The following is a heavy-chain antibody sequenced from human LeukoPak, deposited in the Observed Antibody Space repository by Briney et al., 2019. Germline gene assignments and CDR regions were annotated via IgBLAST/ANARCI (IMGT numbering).Heavy chain of an antibody. V-gene: IGHV3-21*01. Sequence: GGSLRLSCATSGFTFSGHSMSWVRQASGKGLEWVSSITSTATHTYYADSVKGRFTISRDNSKNTLYLQMNSLRAEDTAVYYCARDKNGVAGAFDYWGQGTLVTVSS. CDR2: ITSTATHT. CDR1: GFTFSGHS. D-gene: IGHD6-19*01. J-gene: IGHJ4*02. CDR3: ARDKNGVAGAFDY.